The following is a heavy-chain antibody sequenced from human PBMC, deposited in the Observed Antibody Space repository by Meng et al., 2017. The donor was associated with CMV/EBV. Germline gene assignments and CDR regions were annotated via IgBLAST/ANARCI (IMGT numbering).Heavy chain of an antibody. CDR1: GFTFDDYA. J-gene: IGHJ6*02. D-gene: IGHD6-13*01. CDR3: AKDADSSSWYLYYGMDV. CDR2: ISWNSGSI. V-gene: IGHV3-9*01. Sequence: SLKISCAASGFTFDDYAMHWVRQAPGKGLEWVSGISWNSGSIGYADSVKGLFTISRDNAKNSLYLQMNSLRAEDTALYYCAKDADSSSWYLYYGMDVWGQGTTVTVSS.